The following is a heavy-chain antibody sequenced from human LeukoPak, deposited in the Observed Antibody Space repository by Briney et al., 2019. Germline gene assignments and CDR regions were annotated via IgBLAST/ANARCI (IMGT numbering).Heavy chain of an antibody. J-gene: IGHJ4*02. D-gene: IGHD6-6*01. CDR1: GGSISTYY. Sequence: SETLSLTCTVSGGSISTYYWSWIRRPPGKGLEWIVYIHASGPTNYNPSLKSRITISVDTSKNQFSLKLSSVTAADTAVYYCARHDAGIAARPFDDWGQGTLVTVSS. V-gene: IGHV4-4*09. CDR2: IHASGPT. CDR3: ARHDAGIAARPFDD.